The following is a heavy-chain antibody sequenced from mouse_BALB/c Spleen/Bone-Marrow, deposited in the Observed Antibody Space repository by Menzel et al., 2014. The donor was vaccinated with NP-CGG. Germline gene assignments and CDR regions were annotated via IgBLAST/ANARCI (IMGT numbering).Heavy chain of an antibody. CDR1: GYTFSTYW. D-gene: IGHD2-4*01. CDR2: ILPGSGTT. CDR3: ARLITTGGFAY. J-gene: IGHJ3*01. Sequence: QVQLKESGAELMKPGASVKISCKATGYTFSTYWIEWVKQRPGHGLEWIGEILPGSGTTSYNEKFKGKATFTTDTSSNTAYMQHSSLTSEDSAVYYCARLITTGGFAYWGQGTLVTVSA. V-gene: IGHV1-9*01.